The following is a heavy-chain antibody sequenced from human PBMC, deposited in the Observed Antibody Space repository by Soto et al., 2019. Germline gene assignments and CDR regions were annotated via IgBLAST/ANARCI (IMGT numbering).Heavy chain of an antibody. D-gene: IGHD6-13*01. CDR3: ARPPSIAAAGTFSPNYYGMDV. V-gene: IGHV1-69*06. J-gene: IGHJ6*04. Sequence: QVQLVQSGAEVKKPGSSVKVSCKASGGTFSSYAISWVRQAPGQGLEWMGGIIPIFGTANYAQKFQGRVTITADKSTSTGYVELSSLRSEETAVYYCARPPSIAAAGTFSPNYYGMDVWGEGTTVTVSS. CDR2: IIPIFGTA. CDR1: GGTFSSYA.